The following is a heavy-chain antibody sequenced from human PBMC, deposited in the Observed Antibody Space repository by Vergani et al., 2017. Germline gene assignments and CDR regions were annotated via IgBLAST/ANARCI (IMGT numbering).Heavy chain of an antibody. J-gene: IGHJ6*02. CDR3: ARERGAQDHYYGMDV. CDR1: GVSMQSGSFY. V-gene: IGHV4-61*02. CDR2: VYPSGTT. Sequence: QVQLHESGPGLVKPSETLSLICSVSGVSMQSGSFYWTWIRQTAERRLEWMGRVYPSGTTNYNPSLKSRVTISVDTSKNQFSLKLSSVTAADTAVYYCARERGAQDHYYGMDVWGQGP.